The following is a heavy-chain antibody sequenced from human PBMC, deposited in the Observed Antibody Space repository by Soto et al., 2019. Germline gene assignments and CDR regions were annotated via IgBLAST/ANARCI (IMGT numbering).Heavy chain of an antibody. CDR3: ASVGYNFWSRYHYYGMDV. CDR1: GGTISSYA. CDR2: IIPIVTTP. J-gene: IGHJ6*02. D-gene: IGHD3-3*01. Sequence: QVRLVQSGAEVKKPGSSVKVSCEASGGTISSYAVTWVRQAPGQGLEWMGGIIPIVTTPNYAQKFQGRLTISADKSTSTAYMELSSLRAEDTGVYYCASVGYNFWSRYHYYGMDVWGQGTTVIVSS. V-gene: IGHV1-69*06.